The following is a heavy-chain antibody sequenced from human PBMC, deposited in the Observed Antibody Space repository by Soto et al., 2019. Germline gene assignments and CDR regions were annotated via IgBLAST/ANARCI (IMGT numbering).Heavy chain of an antibody. V-gene: IGHV3-30*04. CDR3: AREGQPAAGTTPHN. J-gene: IGHJ4*02. D-gene: IGHD6-13*01. Sequence: PWGSLRLSCAASGFNFSSYAMHWVRQAPGKGLEWVAVIPYDGGKKYYADSVKGRFTISRDNSQNTLYVEMTSLSAEDTAVYYCAREGQPAAGTTPHNWGQGTLVTVSS. CDR1: GFNFSSYA. CDR2: IPYDGGKK.